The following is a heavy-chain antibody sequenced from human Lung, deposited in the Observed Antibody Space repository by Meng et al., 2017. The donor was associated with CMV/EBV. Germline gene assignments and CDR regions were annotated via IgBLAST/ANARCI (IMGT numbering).Heavy chain of an antibody. V-gene: IGHV3-23*01. D-gene: IGHD3-3*01. CDR2: ISGSGGST. Sequence: SCAASGFTFSSYAMSWVRQAPGKGLEWVSAISGSGGSTYYADSMKGRFTISRDNSKNTLYLQMNSLRAEDTAVYYCAKDKIFGVTLDYWGQGTLVTVSS. CDR3: AKDKIFGVTLDY. CDR1: GFTFSSYA. J-gene: IGHJ4*02.